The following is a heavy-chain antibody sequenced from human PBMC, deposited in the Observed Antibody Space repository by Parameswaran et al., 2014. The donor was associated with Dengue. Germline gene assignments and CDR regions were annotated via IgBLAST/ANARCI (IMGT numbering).Heavy chain of an antibody. V-gene: IGHV1-46*01. D-gene: IGHD5-24*01. CDR3: AREGMTTIYYGMDV. CDR2: INPSGGST. J-gene: IGHJ6*02. Sequence: WVRQAPGQGLEWMGIINPSGGSTSYAQKFQGRVTMTRDTSTSTVYMELSSLRSEDTAVYYCAREGMTTIYYGMDVWGQGTTVTVSS.